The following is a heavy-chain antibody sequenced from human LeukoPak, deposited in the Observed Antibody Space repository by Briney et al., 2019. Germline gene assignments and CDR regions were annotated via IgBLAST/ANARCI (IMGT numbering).Heavy chain of an antibody. CDR1: GFTFSSYG. CDR3: ARDAGNSGYGCDL. D-gene: IGHD5-12*01. J-gene: IGHJ5*02. Sequence: GGSLRLSCVASGFTFSSYGMHWVRQAPGKGLEWVAVISSDGSNKYYGDSVKGRFTISRDNARNSLYLQMNNLRGEDTAIYYCARDAGNSGYGCDLWGQGTLVTVSS. V-gene: IGHV3-30*03. CDR2: ISSDGSNK.